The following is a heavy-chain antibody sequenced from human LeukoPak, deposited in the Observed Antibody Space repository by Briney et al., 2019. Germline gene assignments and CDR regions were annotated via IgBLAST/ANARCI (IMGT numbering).Heavy chain of an antibody. Sequence: ASVKVSCKASGYTFTGYYMHWVRQAPGQGLEWMGWINPNSGGTNYAQKFQGRVTMTRDTSISTAYMELSRLRSDDTAVYYCARARGYFDWSPPFDYWGQGTLVTVSS. V-gene: IGHV1-2*02. D-gene: IGHD3-9*01. CDR3: ARARGYFDWSPPFDY. CDR2: INPNSGGT. CDR1: GYTFTGYY. J-gene: IGHJ4*02.